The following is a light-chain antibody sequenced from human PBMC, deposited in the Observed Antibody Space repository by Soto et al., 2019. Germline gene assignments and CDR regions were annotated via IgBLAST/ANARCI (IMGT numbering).Light chain of an antibody. CDR3: QQRSDWPST. J-gene: IGKJ4*01. CDR1: QSVSRY. V-gene: IGKV3-11*01. CDR2: DAS. Sequence: EIVLTQSPATLSLSPGERATLSCRASQSVSRYLAWYQQKPGQAPRLLIYDASNRATGIPARFSGRGSGTDFTITIRSIETEDFAVYCCQQRSDWPSTFGGGTKVQIK.